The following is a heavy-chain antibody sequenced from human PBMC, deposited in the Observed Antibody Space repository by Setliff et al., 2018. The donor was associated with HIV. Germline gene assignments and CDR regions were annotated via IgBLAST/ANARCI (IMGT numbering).Heavy chain of an antibody. D-gene: IGHD1-26*01. CDR3: ARGGHYTGSYLPRDYYMDV. J-gene: IGHJ6*03. CDR2: IKPSAGST. Sequence: RASVKVSCKASGDTFTNFYIHWVRQAPGQGLEWLGMIKPSAGSTTYAQKFQGRVTMTSDTSTSTVYMDLSSLGSEDTAVYYCARGGHYTGSYLPRDYYMDVWGKGTTVTV. V-gene: IGHV1-46*01. CDR1: GDTFTNFY.